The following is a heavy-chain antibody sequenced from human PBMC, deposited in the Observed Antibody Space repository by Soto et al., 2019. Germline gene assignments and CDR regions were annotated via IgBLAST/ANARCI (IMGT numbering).Heavy chain of an antibody. CDR3: ARDRGGKIVGATDFDY. Sequence: QVQLVQSGAEVKKPGASVKVSCKASGYTFTSYGISWVRQAPGQGLEWMGWISAYNGNTNYAQKLQGRVTMTTDTTTSTAYNELRRLRTDGTAVYYCARDRGGKIVGATDFDYWGQGTLVTVSS. CDR1: GYTFTSYG. D-gene: IGHD1-26*01. J-gene: IGHJ4*02. CDR2: ISAYNGNT. V-gene: IGHV1-18*01.